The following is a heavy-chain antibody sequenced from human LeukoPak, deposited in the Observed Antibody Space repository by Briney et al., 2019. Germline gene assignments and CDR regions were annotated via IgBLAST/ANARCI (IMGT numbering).Heavy chain of an antibody. V-gene: IGHV3-30*18. CDR1: GFTFSSYG. CDR2: ISYDGSNK. J-gene: IGHJ4*02. D-gene: IGHD4-11*01. Sequence: TGGSLRLSCAASGFTFSSYGMHWVRQAPGKGLEWVAVISYDGSNKYYADSVQGRFTMSRDNSKNTLYLQMNSLRAGDTALYYCAKGSRHNYILLNYFDYWGQGTLVTVSS. CDR3: AKGSRHNYILLNYFDY.